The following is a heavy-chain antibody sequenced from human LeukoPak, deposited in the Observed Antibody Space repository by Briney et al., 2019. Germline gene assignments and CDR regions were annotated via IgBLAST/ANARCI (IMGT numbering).Heavy chain of an antibody. CDR1: GYTFTGYY. CDR3: ARAKYYYDSSGHPEDY. D-gene: IGHD3-22*01. V-gene: IGHV1-2*06. CDR2: INPNSGGT. Sequence: ASVKVSCKASGYTFTGYYMHWERQAPGQGLEWMGRINPNSGGTNYAKKFQGRVTMTRDTSISTAYMELSRLRSDDTAVYYCARAKYYYDSSGHPEDYWGQGTLVTVSS. J-gene: IGHJ4*02.